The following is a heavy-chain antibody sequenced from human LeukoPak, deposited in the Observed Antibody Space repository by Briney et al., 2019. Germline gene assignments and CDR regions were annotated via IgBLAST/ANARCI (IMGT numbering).Heavy chain of an antibody. CDR2: IIPIVGTG. J-gene: IGHJ4*02. CDR1: GGAFISFM. Sequence: ASVKVSCKASGGAFISFMISWVRQAPGQGLEWMGGIIPIVGTGNYAQKFQDKVIITADESSNTAFLEVTSLKSEDTAMYFCAIRDGYKIVWGQGTLVTASS. V-gene: IGHV1-69*13. D-gene: IGHD5-24*01. CDR3: AIRDGYKIV.